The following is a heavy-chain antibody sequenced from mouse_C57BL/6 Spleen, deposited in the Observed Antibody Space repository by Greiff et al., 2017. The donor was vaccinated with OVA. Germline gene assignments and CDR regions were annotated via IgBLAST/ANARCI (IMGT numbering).Heavy chain of an antibody. J-gene: IGHJ4*01. Sequence: QVQLQQPGAELVKPGASVKMSCKASGYTFTSYWITWVKQRPGQGLEWIGDIYPGSGSTNYNEKFKCKATLTVDTSYSTAYMQLSSLTSEDSAVYYCAGRDYDDAMDDWGQGTSVTVSS. D-gene: IGHD2-4*01. CDR1: GYTFTSYW. V-gene: IGHV1-55*01. CDR2: IYPGSGST. CDR3: AGRDYDDAMDD.